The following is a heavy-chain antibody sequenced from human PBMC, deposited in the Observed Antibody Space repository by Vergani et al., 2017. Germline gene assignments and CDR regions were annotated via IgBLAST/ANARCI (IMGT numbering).Heavy chain of an antibody. D-gene: IGHD3-10*01. CDR2: IYYSGDT. Sequence: QLQLQESGPGLVKPSETLSLTCTVSGGSISSSSYYWGWIRQPPGKGLEWIGSIYYSGDTFYNPSLKSRVTISVDTSTNQFSLKLSSVTAADTAVYYCARDTMVRGVINYYYGMDVWGQGTTVTVSS. CDR3: ARDTMVRGVINYYYGMDV. CDR1: GGSISSSSYY. J-gene: IGHJ6*02. V-gene: IGHV4-39*07.